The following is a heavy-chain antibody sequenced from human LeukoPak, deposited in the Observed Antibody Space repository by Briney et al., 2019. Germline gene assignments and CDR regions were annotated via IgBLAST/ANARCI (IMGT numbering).Heavy chain of an antibody. CDR1: GFTFSSYW. CDR3: AREIYYDSSGYYYTQIDY. V-gene: IGHV3-74*01. CDR2: INSDGSST. D-gene: IGHD3-22*01. J-gene: IGHJ4*02. Sequence: GGSLRLSCAASGFTFSSYWMHWVRQAPGKGLVWVSRINSDGSSTSYADSVKGRFTISRDNAKNTLYLHVNSLRAEDTAVYYCAREIYYDSSGYYYTQIDYWGQGTLVTVSS.